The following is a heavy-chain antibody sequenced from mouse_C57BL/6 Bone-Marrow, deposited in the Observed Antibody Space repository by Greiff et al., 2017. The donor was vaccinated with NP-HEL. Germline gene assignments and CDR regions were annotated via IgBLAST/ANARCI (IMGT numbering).Heavy chain of an antibody. CDR1: GYTFTSYW. J-gene: IGHJ3*01. V-gene: IGHV1-72*01. CDR2: IDPNSGGT. CDR3: ARPLYYDYDGAHFAY. Sequence: QVQLKQPGAELVKPGASVKLSCKASGYTFTSYWMHWVKQRPGRGLEWIGRIDPNSGGTKYNEKFKSKATLTVDKPSSTAYMQLSSLTSEDSAVYYCARPLYYDYDGAHFAYWGQGTLVTVSA. D-gene: IGHD2-4*01.